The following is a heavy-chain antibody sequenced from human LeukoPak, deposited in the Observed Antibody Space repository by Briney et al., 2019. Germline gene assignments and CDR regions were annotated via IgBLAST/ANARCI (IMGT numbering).Heavy chain of an antibody. V-gene: IGHV4-61*02. J-gene: IGHJ6*03. CDR3: ARAVWFGELLTYYYYMDV. CDR1: GGSISSGSYY. D-gene: IGHD3-10*01. CDR2: IYTSGST. Sequence: SETLSLTCTVSGGSISSGSYYWSWIRQPAGKGLEWIGRIYTSGSTNYNPSLKSRVAISVDTSKNQFSLKLSSVTAADTAVYYCARAVWFGELLTYYYYMDVWGKGTTVTISS.